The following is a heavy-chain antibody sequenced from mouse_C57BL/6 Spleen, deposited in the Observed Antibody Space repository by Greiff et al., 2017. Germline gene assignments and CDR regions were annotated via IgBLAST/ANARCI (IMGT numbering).Heavy chain of an antibody. CDR1: GYTFTSYW. CDR3: ASSGY. CDR2: IDPSDSST. V-gene: IGHV1-50*01. Sequence: VQLQQPGAELVKPGASVKLSCKASGYTFTSYWMQWVKQRPGQGLEWIGEIDPSDSSTNYNQKFKGKATLTVDTSSSTAYMQLSSLTSEDSAVYYCASSGYWGQGTTLTVSS. J-gene: IGHJ2*01.